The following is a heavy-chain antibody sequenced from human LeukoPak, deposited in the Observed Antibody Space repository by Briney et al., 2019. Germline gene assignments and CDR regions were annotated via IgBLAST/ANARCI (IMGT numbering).Heavy chain of an antibody. CDR2: IYHSGST. V-gene: IGHV4-4*02. Sequence: SETLSLTCAVSGGSISSSNWWSWVRQPPGKGLEWIGEIYHSGSTNYNPSLKSRVTISVDTSKNQFSLKLSSVTAADTAVYYCARGAVVKPFDYWGQGTLVTVSS. CDR3: ARGAVVKPFDY. D-gene: IGHD4-23*01. J-gene: IGHJ4*02. CDR1: GGSISSSNW.